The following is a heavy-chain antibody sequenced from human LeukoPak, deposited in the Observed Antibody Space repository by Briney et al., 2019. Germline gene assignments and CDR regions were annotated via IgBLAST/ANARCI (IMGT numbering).Heavy chain of an antibody. J-gene: IGHJ3*02. CDR1: GGSISSSSYY. Sequence: SETLSLTCTVSGGSISSSSYYWGWIRQPPGKGLEWIGSIYYSGSTYYNPSLKSRVTISVDTSKNQFSLKLSSVTAADTAVYYCARVAWEFDAFDIWGQGTMVTVSS. CDR3: ARVAWEFDAFDI. V-gene: IGHV4-39*07. CDR2: IYYSGST. D-gene: IGHD3-10*01.